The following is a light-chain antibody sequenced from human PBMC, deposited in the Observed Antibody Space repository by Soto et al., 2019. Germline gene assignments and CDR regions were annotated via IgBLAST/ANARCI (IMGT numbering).Light chain of an antibody. Sequence: DIQMTQSPSSLSASVGDRVTIACQASQNINNYLNWYQQKPGRAPKLLIYDASNLEAGVPSRFRGSGSGTDFTFTISRLQPEDIATYYWQQYVKLPTSGQGTSLEIK. CDR2: DAS. CDR1: QNINNY. V-gene: IGKV1-33*01. CDR3: QQYVKLPT. J-gene: IGKJ5*01.